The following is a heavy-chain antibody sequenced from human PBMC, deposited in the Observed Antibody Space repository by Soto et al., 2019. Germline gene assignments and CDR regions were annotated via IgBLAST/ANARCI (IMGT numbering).Heavy chain of an antibody. J-gene: IGHJ4*02. Sequence: PSETLSLTCTVSGGSVSSGSYYWSWIRQPPGKGLEWIGYIYYSGSTNYNPSLKSRVTISVDTSKNQFSLKLSSVTAADTAVYYCARDFSVRRWLVARHYFDYWGQGTLVTASS. V-gene: IGHV4-61*01. D-gene: IGHD6-19*01. CDR3: ARDFSVRRWLVARHYFDY. CDR2: IYYSGST. CDR1: GGSVSSGSYY.